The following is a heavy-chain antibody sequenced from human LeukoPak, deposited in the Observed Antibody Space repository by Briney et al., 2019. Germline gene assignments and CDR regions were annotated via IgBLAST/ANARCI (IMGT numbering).Heavy chain of an antibody. V-gene: IGHV3-30*03. CDR2: ISYDGSNK. CDR1: GFTFSSYG. CDR3: ASFSGWYDY. J-gene: IGHJ4*02. D-gene: IGHD6-19*01. Sequence: GRSLRLSCVASGFTFSSYGMHWVRQAPGKGLEWVAVISYDGSNKYYADSVKGRFTISRDNSKNTLYLQMNSLRAEDTAVYYCASFSGWYDYWGQGTLVTVSS.